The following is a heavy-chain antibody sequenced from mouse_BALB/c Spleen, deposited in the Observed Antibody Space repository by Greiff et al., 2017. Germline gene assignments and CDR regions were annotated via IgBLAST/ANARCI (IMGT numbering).Heavy chain of an antibody. Sequence: VHLVESGPGLVQPSQSLSITCTVSGFSLTSYGVHWVRQSPGKGPEWLGVIWSGGSTDYNAAFISRLSISKDNSKSQVFFKMNSLQANDTAIYYCARAYSSWFAYWGQGTLVTVSA. V-gene: IGHV2-2*02. D-gene: IGHD2-10*01. CDR2: IWSGGST. J-gene: IGHJ3*01. CDR3: ARAYSSWFAY. CDR1: GFSLTSYG.